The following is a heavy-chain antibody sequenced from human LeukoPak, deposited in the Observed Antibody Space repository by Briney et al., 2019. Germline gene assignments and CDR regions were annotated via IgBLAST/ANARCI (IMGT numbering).Heavy chain of an antibody. CDR2: IYWNDDK. CDR1: GFSLSTYGVG. V-gene: IGHV2-5*01. Sequence: SGPTLVNPTQTLTLTCTFSGFSLSTYGVGVGWIRQPPGKALEWLALIYWNDDKRYSPSLKSRLTLTKDTSRNQVVLTMTNMDPVDTATYYCAYRQVPAAFDYWGQGTLVTVSS. J-gene: IGHJ4*02. D-gene: IGHD2-2*01. CDR3: AYRQVPAAFDY.